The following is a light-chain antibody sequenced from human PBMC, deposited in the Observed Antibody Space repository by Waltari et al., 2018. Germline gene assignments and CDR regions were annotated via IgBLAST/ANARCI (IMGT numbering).Light chain of an antibody. CDR3: QQSYSTWT. CDR1: QNINSF. J-gene: IGKJ1*01. CDR2: AAS. V-gene: IGKV1-39*01. Sequence: DIQMTQSPSSLSASVGHSVTITCRASQNINSFLNWYQQKPGRAPKLLIYAASSLHSGVPSRFSGSGSGTDYTLTISSLQPEDFATYYCQQSYSTWTSGQGTKVEIK.